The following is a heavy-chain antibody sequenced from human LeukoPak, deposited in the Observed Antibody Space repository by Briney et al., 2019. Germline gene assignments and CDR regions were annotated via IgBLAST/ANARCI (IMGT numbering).Heavy chain of an antibody. V-gene: IGHV3-23*01. CDR1: GFTFSSYA. Sequence: HAGGSLRLSCAASGFTFSSYAMSWVRQAPGKGLEWVSAISGSGGSTYYADSVKGRFTISRDNSKNTLYLQMNSLRAEDTAVYYCAVAYCGGDCYSGGYFDYWGQGTLVTVSS. CDR2: ISGSGGST. J-gene: IGHJ4*02. D-gene: IGHD2-21*01. CDR3: AVAYCGGDCYSGGYFDY.